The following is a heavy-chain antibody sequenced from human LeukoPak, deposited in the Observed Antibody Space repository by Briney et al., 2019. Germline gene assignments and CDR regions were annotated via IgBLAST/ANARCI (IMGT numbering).Heavy chain of an antibody. V-gene: IGHV1-18*01. D-gene: IGHD6-19*01. Sequence: ASVKVSCKASGYTFTSYGISWVRQAPGQGLEWMGWISAYNGSTNYAQKLQGRVTMTTDTSTSTAYMELRSLRSDDTAVYYCARGLLSSSGWWRGDLGYYFDYWGQGTLVTVSS. CDR1: GYTFTSYG. J-gene: IGHJ4*02. CDR3: ARGLLSSSGWWRGDLGYYFDY. CDR2: ISAYNGST.